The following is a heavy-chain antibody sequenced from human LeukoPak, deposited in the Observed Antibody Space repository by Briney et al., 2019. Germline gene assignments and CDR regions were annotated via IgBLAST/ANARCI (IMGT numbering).Heavy chain of an antibody. Sequence: PGGSLRLSCVASGFSFSIYSMSWVRQAPGKGLEWVSSITSSGSDIYYADSVKGRFTISRDKAKNSLYMQMNRLRAEDKGVYYCARGREPYGDSHWFHPSGQRALLTLSS. J-gene: IGHJ5*02. D-gene: IGHD1-14*01. V-gene: IGHV3-21*01. CDR3: ARGREPYGDSHWFHP. CDR2: ITSSGSDI. CDR1: GFSFSIYS.